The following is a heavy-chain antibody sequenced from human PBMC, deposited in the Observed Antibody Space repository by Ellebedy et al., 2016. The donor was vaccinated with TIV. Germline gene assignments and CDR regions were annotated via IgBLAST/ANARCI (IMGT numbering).Heavy chain of an antibody. J-gene: IGHJ3*02. V-gene: IGHV3-53*01. CDR2: IYSGGST. CDR3: AKDRPRANDAFDI. CDR1: GSIVSSTY. Sequence: GESLKISXVASGSIVSSTYMTWVRQAPGKGLEWVSIIYSGGSTYYADSVKGRFTIARDSSKNTLYLQMNSLRAEDTAVYSCAKDRPRANDAFDIWGQGTMVSVSS.